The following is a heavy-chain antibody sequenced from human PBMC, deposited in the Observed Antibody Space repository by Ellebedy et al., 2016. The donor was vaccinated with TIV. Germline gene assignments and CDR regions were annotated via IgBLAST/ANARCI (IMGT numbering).Heavy chain of an antibody. D-gene: IGHD3-22*01. Sequence: GESLKISXAASGFTFSSYAMSWVRQAPGKGLEWVSGISGSGGSTYYADSVKGRFTFSRDNSQNTLYLQMNNLRAEDTAVYYCAKATYYYDSSGYHTLYYFDYWGQGTLVSVSS. CDR1: GFTFSSYA. CDR3: AKATYYYDSSGYHTLYYFDY. J-gene: IGHJ4*02. V-gene: IGHV3-23*01. CDR2: ISGSGGST.